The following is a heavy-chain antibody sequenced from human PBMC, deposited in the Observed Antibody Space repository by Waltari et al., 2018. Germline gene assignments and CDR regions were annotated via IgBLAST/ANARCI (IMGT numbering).Heavy chain of an antibody. CDR1: GYTFTGYY. J-gene: IGHJ4*02. V-gene: IGHV1-2*02. D-gene: IGHD1-26*01. Sequence: QVQLVQSGAEVKKPGASVKVSCKASGYTFTGYYMHWVRQAPGQGLEWMEWINPNRGGTNYAQKCQGRVTMTRDTSISTAYMELSSLKSDDTAVYYCARDEGGATTWFDYWGQGTLVTVSS. CDR2: INPNRGGT. CDR3: ARDEGGATTWFDY.